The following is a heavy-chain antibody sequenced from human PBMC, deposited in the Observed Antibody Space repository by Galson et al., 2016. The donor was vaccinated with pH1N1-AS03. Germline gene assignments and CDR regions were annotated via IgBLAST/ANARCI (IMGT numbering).Heavy chain of an antibody. CDR2: INPNSGVT. Sequence: QSGAEVTKPGESLKISCKASGSIFTGFYVHWVRQAPGQGLEWMGWINPNSGVTNYAQKFQAWVTMTGDTSISTAYMELYGLKSDDTAVYYCARDPRGPCSSATCPTTYYFGMDVWGQGTTVIVSS. D-gene: IGHD1-26*01. J-gene: IGHJ6*02. CDR1: GSIFTGFY. CDR3: ARDPRGPCSSATCPTTYYFGMDV. V-gene: IGHV1-2*04.